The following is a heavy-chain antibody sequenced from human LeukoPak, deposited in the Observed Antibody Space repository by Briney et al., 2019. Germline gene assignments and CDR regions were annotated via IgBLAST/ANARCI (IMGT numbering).Heavy chain of an antibody. J-gene: IGHJ4*02. D-gene: IGHD5-18*01. Sequence: VASVKVSCKASNYTFTSYGISWVRQAPGQGLEWMGGIIPIFGTANYAQKFQGRVTITADESTSTAYMELSSLRSEDTAVYYCARGGDTAMSDLDYWGQGTLVTVSS. V-gene: IGHV1-69*13. CDR3: ARGGDTAMSDLDY. CDR1: NYTFTSYG. CDR2: IIPIFGTA.